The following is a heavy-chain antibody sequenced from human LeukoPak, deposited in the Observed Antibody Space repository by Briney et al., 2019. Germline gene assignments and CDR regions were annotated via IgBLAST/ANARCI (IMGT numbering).Heavy chain of an antibody. Sequence: PGGSLRLSCAASGFTFSSYAMSWVRQAPGKGLEWVSAISGSGGSNYYADSVKGRFTISRDNSKNTLYLQMNSLRAEDTAVYYCARPESITMVRGVRYAFDIWGQGTMVTVSS. CDR1: GFTFSSYA. D-gene: IGHD3-10*01. V-gene: IGHV3-23*01. CDR2: ISGSGGSN. J-gene: IGHJ3*02. CDR3: ARPESITMVRGVRYAFDI.